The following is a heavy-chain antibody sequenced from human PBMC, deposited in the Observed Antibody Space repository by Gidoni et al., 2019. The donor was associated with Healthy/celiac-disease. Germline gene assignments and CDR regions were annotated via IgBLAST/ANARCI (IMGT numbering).Heavy chain of an antibody. CDR2: IWYDGSNK. J-gene: IGHJ4*02. CDR3: ARGNIAAAGTDYFDY. V-gene: IGHV3-33*01. D-gene: IGHD6-13*01. Sequence: QVQLVESGGGVVQPGRSPRLSCAAAGFTFSSYGLHWVRQAPGKGLEWVAVIWYDGSNKYYADSVKGRFTISRDNSKSTLYLQMNSLRAEDTAVYYCARGNIAAAGTDYFDYWGQGTLVTVSS. CDR1: GFTFSSYG.